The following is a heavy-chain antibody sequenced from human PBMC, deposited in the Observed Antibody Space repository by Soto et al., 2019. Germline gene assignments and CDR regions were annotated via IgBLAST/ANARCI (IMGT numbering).Heavy chain of an antibody. V-gene: IGHV1-18*01. CDR3: ARGRTVSSIGPLLV. CDR1: GYNFFNFG. D-gene: IGHD1-1*01. Sequence: QIQLVQSGTEVKKPGASVKVSCKASGYNFFNFGVSWVRQAPGQGLEWMGWVSPKSGNTDSARKVQGRVTMTTDTSTSTAYMELRGLRSDDTAVYYCARGRTVSSIGPLLVWGQGTLVSVSS. CDR2: VSPKSGNT. J-gene: IGHJ1*01.